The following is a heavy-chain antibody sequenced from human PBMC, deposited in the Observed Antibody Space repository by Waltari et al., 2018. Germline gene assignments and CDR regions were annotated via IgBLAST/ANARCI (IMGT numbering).Heavy chain of an antibody. CDR2: ISGSSRYI. D-gene: IGHD6-19*01. Sequence: NRVHHGSRKGLEWVATISGSSRYIYCEGSVNGHITISRDHATNSLYPQMNSVSAEETAVYYCASWYSSGWYDVFDYWGQGTLVTVSS. V-gene: IGHV3-21*06. CDR3: ASWYSSGWYDVFDY. J-gene: IGHJ4*02.